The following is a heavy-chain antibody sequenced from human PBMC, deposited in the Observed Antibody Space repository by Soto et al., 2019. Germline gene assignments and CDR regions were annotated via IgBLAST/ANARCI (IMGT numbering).Heavy chain of an antibody. CDR1: GGSISSYY. CDR2: IYYSGST. D-gene: IGHD2-15*01. CDR3: ARSSCSGGSCYDYMDV. V-gene: IGHV4-59*01. J-gene: IGHJ6*03. Sequence: SETLSLTRTVSGGSISSYYWSWIRQPPGKGLEWIGYIYYSGSTNYNPSLKSRVTISVDTSKNQFSLKLSSVTAADTAVYYCARSSCSGGSCYDYMDVWGKGTTVTVSS.